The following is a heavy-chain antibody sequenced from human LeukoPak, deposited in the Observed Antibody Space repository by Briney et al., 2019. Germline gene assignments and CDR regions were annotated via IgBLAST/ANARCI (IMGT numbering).Heavy chain of an antibody. D-gene: IGHD5-24*01. CDR2: VSYGGNEK. CDR3: AKVAEMATTTGYFDY. CDR1: GFSFRDYA. Sequence: GGSLRLSCAVSGFSFRDYAMHWVRQAPGKGLEWVAVVSYGGNEKYYADSVKGRFTISRDNFKNTLYLQMNSLRTEDTAVYYCAKVAEMATTTGYFDYRGQGTLVTVSS. V-gene: IGHV3-30*18. J-gene: IGHJ4*02.